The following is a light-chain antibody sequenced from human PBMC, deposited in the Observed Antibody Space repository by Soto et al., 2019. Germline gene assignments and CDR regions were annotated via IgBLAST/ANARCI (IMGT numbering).Light chain of an antibody. Sequence: DIQMTQSPSSLSASVGDRVTITCQASQDISNYLNWYQQKPGKAPKLLIYDASNSETGVPSRFSGSGSGTDFTFTISILQPEDIATHHCQQYDNLPPPSTFGQGTRLEIK. J-gene: IGKJ5*01. CDR2: DAS. V-gene: IGKV1-33*01. CDR3: QQYDNLPPPST. CDR1: QDISNY.